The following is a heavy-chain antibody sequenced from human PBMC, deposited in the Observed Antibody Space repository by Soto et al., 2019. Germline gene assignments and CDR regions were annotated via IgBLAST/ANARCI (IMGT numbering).Heavy chain of an antibody. J-gene: IGHJ6*02. CDR1: GFTFSGYA. V-gene: IGHV3-23*05. Sequence: EVQLLESGGGLVQPGGSLRLSCAASGFTFSGYAMNWVRQAPGKGLEWVSGITTTGSATFYADSVKGRFTISRDNSKTAMYLHMNSLRAEDTAVYYCARGWQQVVPWGHGTTVTVSS. CDR3: ARGWQQVVP. D-gene: IGHD6-13*01. CDR2: ITTTGSAT.